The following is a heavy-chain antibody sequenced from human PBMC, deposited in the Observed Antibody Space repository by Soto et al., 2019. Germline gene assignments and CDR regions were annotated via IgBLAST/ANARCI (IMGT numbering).Heavy chain of an antibody. CDR2: VFYTGST. Sequence: SETLSLTCTVSGGSISSYHWSWIRQSPGKGLEWIGYVFYTGSTKYNPALKRRVTISVDTSKNQFSLKWSSVSAADTGLYYCARSYSGTFYGYDTWGQGILVTVSS. V-gene: IGHV4-59*01. CDR1: GGSISSYH. D-gene: IGHD1-26*01. CDR3: ARSYSGTFYGYDT. J-gene: IGHJ5*02.